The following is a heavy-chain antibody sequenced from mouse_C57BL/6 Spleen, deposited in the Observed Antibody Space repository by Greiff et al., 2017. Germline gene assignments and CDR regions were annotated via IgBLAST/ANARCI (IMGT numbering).Heavy chain of an antibody. CDR2: ISNGGGST. CDR1: GLTFSDYY. J-gene: IGHJ2*01. Sequence: EVTLEESGGGLVQPGGSLKLSCAASGLTFSDYYMYWVRQTPEKRLEWVAYISNGGGSTYYPDTVKGRFTIARDNAKNTLYMQMSRLKSEDTAMYYCARHGDDYDAVDYWGQGTTLTVSS. V-gene: IGHV5-12*01. D-gene: IGHD2-4*01. CDR3: ARHGDDYDAVDY.